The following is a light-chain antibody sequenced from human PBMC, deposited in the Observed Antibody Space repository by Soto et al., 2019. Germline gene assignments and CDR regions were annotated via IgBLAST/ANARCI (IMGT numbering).Light chain of an antibody. CDR2: EVS. V-gene: IGLV2-8*01. J-gene: IGLJ3*02. Sequence: QSALTQPPSASGSPGQSVTISCTGTSSDVGGYNFVSWYQQHPGKAPKVMIYEVSQRPSGVPDRFSGSKSGNTASLTVSGLQAEDEADYYCSSYAGGSTWVFGGGTKLTVL. CDR1: SSDVGGYNF. CDR3: SSYAGGSTWV.